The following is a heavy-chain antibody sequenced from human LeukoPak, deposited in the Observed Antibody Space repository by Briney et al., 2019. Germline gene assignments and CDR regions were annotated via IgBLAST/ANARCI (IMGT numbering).Heavy chain of an antibody. Sequence: SVKVSCKASGGTFSSYAISWVRQAPGQGLEWMGGIIPIFGTANYAQKFQGRVTIIADESTSTAYMELSSLRSEDTAVYYCARDCSGGSCYPSWGQGTLVTVSS. D-gene: IGHD2-15*01. V-gene: IGHV1-69*13. CDR3: ARDCSGGSCYPS. CDR1: GGTFSSYA. J-gene: IGHJ5*02. CDR2: IIPIFGTA.